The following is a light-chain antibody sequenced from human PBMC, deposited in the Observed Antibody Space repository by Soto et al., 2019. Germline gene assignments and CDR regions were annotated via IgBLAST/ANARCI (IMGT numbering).Light chain of an antibody. CDR1: NIGSKS. Sequence: SYELTQPPSVSVAPGKTARITCGGNNIGSKSVHWYQQKPGQAPVLVIYYDSDRPSGIPERFSGSNSGNTATLTISRVEAGYEADYYCQVWDSSSDPWVFGGGTKLTGL. V-gene: IGLV3-21*04. CDR2: YDS. CDR3: QVWDSSSDPWV. J-gene: IGLJ3*02.